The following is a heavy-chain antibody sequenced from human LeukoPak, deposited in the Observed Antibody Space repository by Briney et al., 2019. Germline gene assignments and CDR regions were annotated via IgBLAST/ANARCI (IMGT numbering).Heavy chain of an antibody. CDR2: ISGSGGST. CDR3: AKMPTPSGYGSATFDY. J-gene: IGHJ4*02. Sequence: GSLRLSCAASGFTFSSYAMSWVRQAPGKGLEWVSAISGSGGSTYYADSVKGRFTISRDNSKNTLYLQMNSLRAEDTAVYYCAKMPTPSGYGSATFDYWGQGTLVTVSS. CDR1: GFTFSSYA. V-gene: IGHV3-23*01. D-gene: IGHD5-12*01.